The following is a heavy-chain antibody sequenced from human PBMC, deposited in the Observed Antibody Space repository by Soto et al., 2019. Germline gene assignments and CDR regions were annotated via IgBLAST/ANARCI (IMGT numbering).Heavy chain of an antibody. CDR3: ARDDGYCSGGSCYSEYNWFDP. CDR2: IIPIFGTA. D-gene: IGHD2-15*01. J-gene: IGHJ5*02. Sequence: VKVSCKASGGTFSSYAISWVRQAPGQGLEWLGGIIPIFGTANYAQKFQGRVTITADESTSTAHMELSSLRSEDTAVYYCARDDGYCSGGSCYSEYNWFDPWGQGTLDTVSS. CDR1: GGTFSSYA. V-gene: IGHV1-69*01.